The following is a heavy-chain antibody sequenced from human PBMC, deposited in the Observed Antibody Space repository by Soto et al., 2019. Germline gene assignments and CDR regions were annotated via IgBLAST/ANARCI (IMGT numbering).Heavy chain of an antibody. CDR1: GGSISSSSYY. CDR3: ARQEPYGDGPDYGMDV. J-gene: IGHJ6*02. D-gene: IGHD4-17*01. V-gene: IGHV4-39*01. Sequence: PSETLSLTCTVSGGSISSSSYYWGWIRQPPGKGLEWIGSIYYSGSTYYNPSLKSRVTISVDTSKNQFSLKLSSVTAADTAVYYCARQEPYGDGPDYGMDVWGQGTTVTVSS. CDR2: IYYSGST.